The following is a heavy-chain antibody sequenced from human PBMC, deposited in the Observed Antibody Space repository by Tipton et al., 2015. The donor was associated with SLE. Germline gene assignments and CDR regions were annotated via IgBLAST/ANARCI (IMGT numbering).Heavy chain of an antibody. Sequence: TLSLTCTVSGGSISSSSYYWGWIRQPPGKGLERIGSIYYSGSTYYNPSLKSRVTISVDTSKNQFSLKLSSVTAADTAVYYCARGAGSSGDFDYWGQGTLVTVSS. CDR1: GGSISSSSYY. J-gene: IGHJ4*02. CDR2: IYYSGST. V-gene: IGHV4-39*07. D-gene: IGHD2-15*01. CDR3: ARGAGSSGDFDY.